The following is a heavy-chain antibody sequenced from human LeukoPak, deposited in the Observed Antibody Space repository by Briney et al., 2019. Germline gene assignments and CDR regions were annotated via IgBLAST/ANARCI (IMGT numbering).Heavy chain of an antibody. CDR3: AREELERWVDGGHYYYMDV. CDR2: ISSSGSTI. V-gene: IGHV3-48*01. D-gene: IGHD1-1*01. CDR1: DSSSSSYS. J-gene: IGHJ6*03. Sequence: GASLGLSWAASDSSSSSYSMNWVRQAPGRGLEWGSYISSSGSTIYYAESVKGGFTISTDNAKNSLYLQMNSLRAEDTAVYYCAREELERWVDGGHYYYMDVWGKGTTVTVSS.